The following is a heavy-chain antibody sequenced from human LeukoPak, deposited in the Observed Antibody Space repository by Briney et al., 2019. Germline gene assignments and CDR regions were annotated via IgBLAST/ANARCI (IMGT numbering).Heavy chain of an antibody. CDR2: ISYDGSNK. Sequence: GGSLRLSCAASGFTFSSYAMHWVRQAPGKGLEWVAVISYDGSNKYYADSVKGRFTISRDNSKNTLYLQMNCLRAEDTAVYYCARDQGAATVYYYYGMDVWGQGTTVTVSS. V-gene: IGHV3-30-3*01. J-gene: IGHJ6*02. CDR3: ARDQGAATVYYYYGMDV. D-gene: IGHD1-26*01. CDR1: GFTFSSYA.